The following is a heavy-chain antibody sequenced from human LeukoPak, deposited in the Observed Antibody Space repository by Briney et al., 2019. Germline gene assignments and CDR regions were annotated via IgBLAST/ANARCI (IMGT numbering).Heavy chain of an antibody. J-gene: IGHJ5*02. CDR1: GGTFSSYA. Sequence: GASVKVSCKASGGTFSSYAISWVRQAPGQGLEWMGGIIPIFGTANYAQKFQGRVTITADESTSTAYMELSSLRSEDTAVYYCARVEGPPDLENWFDPWGQGTLVTVSS. CDR3: ARVEGPPDLENWFDP. V-gene: IGHV1-69*13. CDR2: IIPIFGTA. D-gene: IGHD1-14*01.